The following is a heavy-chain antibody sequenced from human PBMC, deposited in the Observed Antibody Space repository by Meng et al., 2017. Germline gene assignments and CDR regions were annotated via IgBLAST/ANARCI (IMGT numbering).Heavy chain of an antibody. J-gene: IGHJ5*02. CDR2: INPHSGGT. D-gene: IGHD6-19*01. CDR3: ARRVAVAGNTSRVRLFDP. CDR1: GYTFTDYY. Sequence: VKVVKVGAEGKKQGASVKVSCKASGYTFTDYYLHGVRQAPGKGLEWMGWINPHSGGTYFAQNFQGRVPLTSDTSISTAYMELSRLRSDDTAMYYCARRVAVAGNTSRVRLFDPWGQGTLVTVSS. V-gene: IGHV1-2*02.